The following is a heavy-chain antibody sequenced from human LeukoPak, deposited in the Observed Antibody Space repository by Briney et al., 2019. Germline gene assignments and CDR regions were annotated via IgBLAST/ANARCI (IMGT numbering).Heavy chain of an antibody. J-gene: IGHJ4*02. D-gene: IGHD1-26*01. CDR3: ARVGIVGATFDY. V-gene: IGHV3-72*01. CDR2: TGNKANSYTT. Sequence: GGSLRLSCAASGFTFSDHYMDWVRQAPGKGLEWVGRTGNKANSYTTEYAASVKGRFTISRDDSKNSLYLQMNSPKIEDTAVYYCARVGIVGATFDYWGQGTLVTVSS. CDR1: GFTFSDHY.